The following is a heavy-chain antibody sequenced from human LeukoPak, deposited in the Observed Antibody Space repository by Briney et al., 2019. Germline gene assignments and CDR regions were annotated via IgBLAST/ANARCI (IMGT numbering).Heavy chain of an antibody. CDR3: ARAYGSGSSYHPDY. D-gene: IGHD3-10*01. V-gene: IGHV1-2*02. CDR2: INPNSGGT. CDR1: GYTFTAYY. Sequence: GASVKVSCKASGYTFTAYYMHWVRQAPGQVLEWMGWINPNSGGTNSSQKFQDRVTLTRDTSISTAYMELSSLRSDDTAVYYCARAYGSGSSYHPDYWGQGTLVTVSS. J-gene: IGHJ4*02.